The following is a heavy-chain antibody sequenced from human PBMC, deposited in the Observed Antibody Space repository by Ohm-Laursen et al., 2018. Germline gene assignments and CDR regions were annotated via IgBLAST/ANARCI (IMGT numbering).Heavy chain of an antibody. V-gene: IGHV4-59*01. J-gene: IGHJ6*02. Sequence: PSETLSLTCTVSGDSISSYNWSWIRQPPGKGLERIGYLYYSGSTNYNPSLKSRVTLSVDTSKNQFSLKLSSVTAADTAVYYCAGGGSSGWYSYYYYGMDVWGQGTTVTVSS. CDR3: AGGGSSGWYSYYYYGMDV. CDR1: GDSISSYN. CDR2: LYYSGST. D-gene: IGHD6-19*01.